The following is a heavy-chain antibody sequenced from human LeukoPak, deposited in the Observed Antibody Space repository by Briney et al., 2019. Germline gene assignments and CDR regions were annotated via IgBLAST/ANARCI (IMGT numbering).Heavy chain of an antibody. J-gene: IGHJ5*02. CDR1: GGSFSGYY. CDR2: INHSGST. CDR3: ARVNLGYDFLTGYFNNWFDP. D-gene: IGHD3-9*01. Sequence: SETLSLTCAVYGGSFSGYYWSWIRQPPGKGLEWIGEINHSGSTNYNPSLKSRVTISVDTSKNQFSLKLSSVTAADTAVYYCARVNLGYDFLTGYFNNWFDPWGQGTLVTVSS. V-gene: IGHV4-34*01.